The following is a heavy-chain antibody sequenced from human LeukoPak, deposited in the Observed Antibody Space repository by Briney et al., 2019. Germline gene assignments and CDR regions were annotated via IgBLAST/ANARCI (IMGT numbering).Heavy chain of an antibody. CDR1: GFTFSSYS. V-gene: IGHV3-21*01. Sequence: GGSLRLSCAASGFTFSSYSMNWVRQAPGKRLEWVSSIGSRSAYTYYADSVKGRFTISRDNTKNSLYLQMNSLRAGDTAVYYCARGGLNFDAFDIWGQGTMVTVSS. CDR2: IGSRSAYT. D-gene: IGHD1-7*01. J-gene: IGHJ3*02. CDR3: ARGGLNFDAFDI.